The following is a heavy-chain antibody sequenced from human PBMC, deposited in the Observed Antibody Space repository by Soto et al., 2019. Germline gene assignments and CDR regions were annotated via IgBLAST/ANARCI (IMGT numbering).Heavy chain of an antibody. CDR1: GGTFSSYT. J-gene: IGHJ5*02. CDR2: IIPILGIA. CDR3: ARDFRDSLHYDSSGYSSCP. V-gene: IGHV1-69*04. Sequence: SVKVSCKASGGTFSSYTISWVRQAPGQGLEWMGRIIPILGIANYAQKFQGRVTITADKSTSTAYMELSSLRSEDTAVYYCARDFRDSLHYDSSGYSSCPWGQG. D-gene: IGHD3-22*01.